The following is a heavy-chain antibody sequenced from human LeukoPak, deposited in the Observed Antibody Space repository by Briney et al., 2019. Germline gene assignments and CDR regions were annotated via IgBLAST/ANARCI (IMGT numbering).Heavy chain of an antibody. J-gene: IGHJ4*02. CDR2: ISSSSTI. Sequence: PGGSLRLSCAASGFSFSNYSMNWVRQALGKGLEWVSYISSSSTIYYADSVKGRFTISRDNAKNSLYLQMNSLRDEDTAVFYCAREGAYYGRNFDYWGQGTLVTVSS. CDR3: AREGAYYGRNFDY. CDR1: GFSFSNYS. V-gene: IGHV3-48*02. D-gene: IGHD3-22*01.